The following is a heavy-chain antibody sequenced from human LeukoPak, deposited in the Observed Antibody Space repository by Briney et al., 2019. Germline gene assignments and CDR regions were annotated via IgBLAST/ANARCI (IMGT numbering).Heavy chain of an antibody. CDR2: IYPGDSDT. D-gene: IGHD6-13*01. J-gene: IGHJ4*02. CDR3: ARQKAAAGHTDS. V-gene: IGHV5-51*01. Sequence: GESLQISCKGSGYSLTSYWMGGVRQMPGKGLEGMGIIYPGDSDTRYSPSCQGQVTISADKSISTAYLQWSSLKASDTAMYYCARQKAAAGHTDSWGQGTLVTVSS. CDR1: GYSLTSYW.